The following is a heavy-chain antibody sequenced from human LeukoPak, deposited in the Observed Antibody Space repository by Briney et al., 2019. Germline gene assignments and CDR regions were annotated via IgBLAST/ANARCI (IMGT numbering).Heavy chain of an antibody. CDR1: GGSFSGYY. CDR3: ARGKPSVYRYYSDY. J-gene: IGHJ4*02. D-gene: IGHD2-8*01. CDR2: INHSGGT. V-gene: IGHV4-34*01. Sequence: SETLSLTCAVYGGSFSGYYWSWIRQPPGKGLEWIGEINHSGGTNYNPSLKSRVTISVDTSKNQFSLKLSSVTAADTAVYYCARGKPSVYRYYSDYWGQGTLVTVSS.